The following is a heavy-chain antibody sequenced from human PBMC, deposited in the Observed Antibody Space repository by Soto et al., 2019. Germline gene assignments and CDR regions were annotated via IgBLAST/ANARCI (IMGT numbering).Heavy chain of an antibody. D-gene: IGHD2-2*01. V-gene: IGHV3-30*04. CDR1: GFTFSSYA. Sequence: GGSLRLSCAASGFTFSSYAMSWVRQAPGKGLEWVAVITYDGSNTYYADSVKGRFTISRDNSKNTLYLQMNSLRAEDTAVYYCAKGVVPAAMIRDNWFDPWGQGTLVTVSS. CDR2: ITYDGSNT. J-gene: IGHJ5*02. CDR3: AKGVVPAAMIRDNWFDP.